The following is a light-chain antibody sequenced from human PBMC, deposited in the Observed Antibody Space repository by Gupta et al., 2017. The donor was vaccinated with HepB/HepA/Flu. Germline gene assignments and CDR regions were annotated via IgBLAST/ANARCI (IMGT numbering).Light chain of an antibody. V-gene: IGKV4-1*01. CDR1: QSVLYSSNNKNY. J-gene: IGKJ1*01. Sequence: DIVMTQSPDSLAVSRDERATINCKSSQSVLYSSNNKNYLAWYQQKPGQPPKLLIYWASTRESGVPDRFSGSGSGTDITFTISSLQAEDVADYYCQQYYNSPWTFGQGTKVEIK. CDR2: WAS. CDR3: QQYYNSPWT.